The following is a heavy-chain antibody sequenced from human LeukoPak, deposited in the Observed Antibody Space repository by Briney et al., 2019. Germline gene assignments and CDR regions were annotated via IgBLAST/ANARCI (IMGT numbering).Heavy chain of an antibody. V-gene: IGHV5-51*01. D-gene: IGHD3-3*01. CDR1: GYSFPSYW. CDR3: ARRLYDFWSGYLYNWFDP. J-gene: IGHJ5*02. Sequence: GESLKITCKGSGYSFPSYWIGWVRQMPGKGMEWMGIIYPGDADTRYSPSFQGQVTISADKSISTAYLQWSSLKASDTAMYYCARRLYDFWSGYLYNWFDPWGQGTLVTVSS. CDR2: IYPGDADT.